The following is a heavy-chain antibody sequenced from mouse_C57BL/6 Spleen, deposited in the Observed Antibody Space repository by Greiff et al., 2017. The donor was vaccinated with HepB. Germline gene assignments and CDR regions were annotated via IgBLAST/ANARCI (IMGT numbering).Heavy chain of an antibody. V-gene: IGHV1-55*01. CDR2: IYPGSGST. D-gene: IGHD1-1*01. CDR1: GYTFTSYW. CDR3: AERGYYYGSSEGYLDY. Sequence: QVQLQQPGAELVKPGASVKMSCKASGYTFTSYWITWVKQRPGQGLEWIGDIYPGSGSTNYNEKFKSKATLTVDTSSSTAYMQLSSLTSEDSAVYYCAERGYYYGSSEGYLDYWGQGTTLTVSS. J-gene: IGHJ2*01.